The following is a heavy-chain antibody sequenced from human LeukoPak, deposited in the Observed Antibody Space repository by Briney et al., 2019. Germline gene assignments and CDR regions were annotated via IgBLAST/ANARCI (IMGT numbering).Heavy chain of an antibody. D-gene: IGHD2-15*01. Sequence: GGSLRLSCAASGFTFSTHWVNWVRQAPGKGLEWVSVIYSATNIYYADSVKGRFTISRHNSKDTLYLQMNSLRTDDTAMYYCARALRARTAFDIWGHGTMVTVSS. CDR1: GFTFSTHW. J-gene: IGHJ3*02. CDR2: IYSATNI. CDR3: ARALRARTAFDI. V-gene: IGHV3-53*04.